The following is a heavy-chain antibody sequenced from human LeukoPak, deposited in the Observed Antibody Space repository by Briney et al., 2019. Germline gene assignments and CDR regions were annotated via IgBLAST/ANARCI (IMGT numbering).Heavy chain of an antibody. D-gene: IGHD3-9*01. CDR1: GCTFSSYW. J-gene: IGHJ4*02. CDR3: ARDPASVLRYFDWFY. V-gene: IGHV3-7*01. Sequence: GGSLRLSCAASGCTFSSYWMSWVRQAPGKGLEWVANIKQDGSEKYYVDSVKGRFTISRDNAKNSLYLQMNSLRAEDTAVYYCARDPASVLRYFDWFYWGQGTLVTVSS. CDR2: IKQDGSEK.